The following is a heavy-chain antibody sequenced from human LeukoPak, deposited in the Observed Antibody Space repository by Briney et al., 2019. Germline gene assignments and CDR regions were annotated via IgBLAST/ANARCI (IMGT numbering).Heavy chain of an antibody. D-gene: IGHD3-22*01. V-gene: IGHV4-4*07. J-gene: IGHJ4*02. CDR2: IYTSGST. Sequence: SETLSLTCTVSGGSISSYYWSWIRQPAGKGLEWIGRIYTSGSTNYNPSPKSRVTMSVDTSKNQFSLKLSSVTAADPAVYYCATYDSSGYYAYWGQGTLVTVSS. CDR3: ATYDSSGYYAY. CDR1: GGSISSYY.